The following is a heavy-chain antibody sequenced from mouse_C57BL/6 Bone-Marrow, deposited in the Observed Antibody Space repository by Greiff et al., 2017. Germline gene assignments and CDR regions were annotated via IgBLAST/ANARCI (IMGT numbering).Heavy chain of an antibody. D-gene: IGHD2-2*01. CDR2: INSDGGST. J-gene: IGHJ2*01. CDR3: ASPYGYDPRFDY. CDR1: EYEFPSHD. V-gene: IGHV5-2*01. Sequence: EVQRVESGGGLVQPGESLKLSCESNEYEFPSHDMSWVRKTPEKRLELVAAINSDGGSTYYPDTMERRFIISRDNTKKTLYLQMSSLRSEDTALYYCASPYGYDPRFDYWGQGTTLTVSS.